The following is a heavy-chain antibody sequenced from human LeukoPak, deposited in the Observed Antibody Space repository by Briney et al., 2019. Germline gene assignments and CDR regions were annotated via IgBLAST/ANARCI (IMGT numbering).Heavy chain of an antibody. J-gene: IGHJ4*02. D-gene: IGHD6-13*01. CDR1: GGSFSGYY. CDR2: INHSGST. V-gene: IGHV4-34*01. CDR3: ARDWYPYYFDY. Sequence: PSETLSLTCAVYGGSFSGYYWSWIRQPPGKGLEWIGEINHSGSTNYNPSLKSRVTMSVDTSMNQFSLKLSSVTAADTAVYYCARDWYPYYFDYWGPGTLVTVSS.